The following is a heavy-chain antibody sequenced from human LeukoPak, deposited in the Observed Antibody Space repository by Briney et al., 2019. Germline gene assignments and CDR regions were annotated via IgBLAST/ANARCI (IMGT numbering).Heavy chain of an antibody. CDR1: GYTFTSYD. CDR3: ARGRKYGRFLDWDFDY. Sequence: GASVKVSCKASGYTFTSYDINWVRQATGHGLEWMGWMNPNSGNTGYAQKFQGRVSITRNTSISTAYMELSSVRSEDTAVYYCARGRKYGRFLDWDFDYWGQGTLVTVSS. D-gene: IGHD3-3*01. V-gene: IGHV1-8*03. J-gene: IGHJ4*02. CDR2: MNPNSGNT.